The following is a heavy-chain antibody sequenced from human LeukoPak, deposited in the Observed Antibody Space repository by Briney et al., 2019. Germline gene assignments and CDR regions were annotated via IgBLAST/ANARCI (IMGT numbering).Heavy chain of an antibody. V-gene: IGHV1-2*02. CDR3: ARDLSSAIPYWYFDL. D-gene: IGHD2-2*02. CDR1: GYTFTGYY. Sequence: ASVKVSCKASGYTFTGYYMHWVRQAPGQGLEWMGWINPNSGDTKYAQKFQGRVTMTRDTSISTAFMELSRLRSDDTAVYYCARDLSSAIPYWYFDLWGRGTLVTVSS. J-gene: IGHJ2*01. CDR2: INPNSGDT.